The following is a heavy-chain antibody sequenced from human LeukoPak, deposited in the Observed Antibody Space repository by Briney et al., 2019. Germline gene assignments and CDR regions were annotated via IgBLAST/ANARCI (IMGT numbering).Heavy chain of an antibody. Sequence: ASVKVSCKASGYTFTSYGISWVRQAPGQGLEWMGWISAYNGNTNYAQKLQGRVTITADESTSTAYMELSSLRSGDTAVYYCARVRERLGPVGPFDYWGQGTLVTVSS. V-gene: IGHV1-18*01. CDR1: GYTFTSYG. J-gene: IGHJ4*02. CDR3: ARVRERLGPVGPFDY. D-gene: IGHD1-1*01. CDR2: ISAYNGNT.